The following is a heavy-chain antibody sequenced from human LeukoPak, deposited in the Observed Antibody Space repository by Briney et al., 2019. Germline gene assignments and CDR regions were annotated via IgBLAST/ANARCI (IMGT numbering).Heavy chain of an antibody. J-gene: IGHJ4*02. Sequence: SSETLSLTCTVSGGSISSYYWSWIRQPPGKGLEWIGYIYYSGSTNYNPSLKSRLTISVDTSKNQFSLKLISVTAADTAVYYCARSPSSGDPPFDYWGQGTLVTVSS. CDR3: ARSPSSGDPPFDY. V-gene: IGHV4-59*01. CDR2: IYYSGST. D-gene: IGHD6-6*01. CDR1: GGSISSYY.